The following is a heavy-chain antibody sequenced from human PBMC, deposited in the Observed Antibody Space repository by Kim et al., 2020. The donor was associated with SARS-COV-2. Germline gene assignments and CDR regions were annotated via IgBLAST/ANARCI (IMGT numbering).Heavy chain of an antibody. D-gene: IGHD1-1*01. CDR2: INQGGART. CDR1: GVSFGDYA. Sequence: GGSLRLSCGASGVSFGDYAMHWVRQAPERGLEWVALINQGGARTFYADSVKGRFIISRDNNKDSLYLQMNNLRLEDTALYYCAKLDTDTAPLDFWGQGTL. J-gene: IGHJ4*02. V-gene: IGHV3-43*02. CDR3: AKLDTDTAPLDF.